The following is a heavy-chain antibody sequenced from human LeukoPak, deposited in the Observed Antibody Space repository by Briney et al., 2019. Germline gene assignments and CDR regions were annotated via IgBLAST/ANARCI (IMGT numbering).Heavy chain of an antibody. V-gene: IGHV4-31*03. CDR1: GGSLSSGGDY. CDR3: ARGNRFGDKGDWFDP. Sequence: PSETLSLTCTVSGGSLSSGGDYWSWIRQHPGKGLEWIGYIYHSGSTYYNPSLKSRVIMSADTSKNQFSLKLSSVTAADTAVYYCARGNRFGDKGDWFDPWGQGTLVTVSS. J-gene: IGHJ5*02. CDR2: IYHSGST. D-gene: IGHD3-10*01.